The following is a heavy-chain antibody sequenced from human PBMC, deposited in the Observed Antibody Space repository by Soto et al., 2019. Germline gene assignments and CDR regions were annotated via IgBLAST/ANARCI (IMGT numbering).Heavy chain of an antibody. V-gene: IGHV1-69*06. D-gene: IGHD3-22*01. CDR2: IIPNFDTP. Sequence: QVQLVQSGAEVKKPGSSVKLSCKASGDSFNTFAVTWVRQAPGQGLEWMGGIIPNFDTPNYAQKFQGRVTIIADTSTSTPYLGMSSLRSADTAVYSWARPYDDSSGYYLWYFDYWGQGTLVTVSS. CDR3: ARPYDDSSGYYLWYFDY. J-gene: IGHJ4*02. CDR1: GDSFNTFA.